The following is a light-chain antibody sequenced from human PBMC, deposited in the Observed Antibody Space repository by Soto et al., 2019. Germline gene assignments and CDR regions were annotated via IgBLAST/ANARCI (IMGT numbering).Light chain of an antibody. V-gene: IGKV3-15*01. CDR2: GAS. CDR1: QSVSSN. CDR3: QKYNNWPYT. J-gene: IGKJ2*01. Sequence: EIVMTQSPATLSVSPGERATLSCRASQSVSSNLAWYQQKPGQAPRLLIYGASTRATGIPARFSGSGSGTEFTLTINSLQSEDFAVYFCQKYNNWPYTFGQGTKLEIK.